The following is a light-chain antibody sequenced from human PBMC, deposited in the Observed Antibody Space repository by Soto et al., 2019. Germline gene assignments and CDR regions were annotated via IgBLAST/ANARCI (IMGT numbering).Light chain of an antibody. CDR2: GAS. J-gene: IGKJ4*01. V-gene: IGKV3-20*01. Sequence: EIVLTQSPGTLSLSPGERATLSCRASQSVSSSYLAWYQQKPGQAPRLLIYGASNRATGIPDRFSGSGSGTDFTHTISGPEPEDFAVYYCQQYGSSPLTFGGGTRMEIK. CDR3: QQYGSSPLT. CDR1: QSVSSSY.